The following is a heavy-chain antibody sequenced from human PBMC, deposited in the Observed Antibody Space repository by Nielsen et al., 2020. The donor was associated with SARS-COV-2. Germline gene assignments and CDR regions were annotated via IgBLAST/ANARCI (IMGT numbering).Heavy chain of an antibody. CDR2: IKQDGSEK. CDR1: GFTFSSYW. Sequence: GGSLRLSCAASGFTFSSYWMSWVRQAPGKGREWVANIKQDGSEKYYVDSVKGRFTISRDNAKNSLYLQMNSLRAEDTAVYYCARDRWNYYYYYGMDVWGQGTTVTVSS. D-gene: IGHD1-1*01. J-gene: IGHJ6*02. V-gene: IGHV3-7*03. CDR3: ARDRWNYYYYYGMDV.